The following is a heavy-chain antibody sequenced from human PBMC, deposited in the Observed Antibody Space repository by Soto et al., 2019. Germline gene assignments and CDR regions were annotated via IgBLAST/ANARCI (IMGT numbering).Heavy chain of an antibody. CDR1: GFTFSSNG. CDR2: IAYDGSKT. Sequence: QVQLVESGGGVGQPGRSLRLTCAASGFTFSSNGMHWVRQAPGKGLECVALIAYDGSKTYYGDSVRGRFAISRDNSENTLFLQMNSRRAEDTAVYYCARWVGGSMFDNSGKYDSWGQGTLVTVSS. V-gene: IGHV3-30*03. D-gene: IGHD3-22*01. J-gene: IGHJ5*01. CDR3: ARWVGGSMFDNSGKYDS.